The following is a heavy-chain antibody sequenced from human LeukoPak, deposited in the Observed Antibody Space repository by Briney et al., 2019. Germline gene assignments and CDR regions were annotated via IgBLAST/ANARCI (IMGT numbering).Heavy chain of an antibody. V-gene: IGHV3-66*02. D-gene: IGHD2-21*02. CDR2: IYSGGTT. CDR1: GFTFSNAW. CDR3: ASATYCGGDCYAFFDY. J-gene: IGHJ4*02. Sequence: GGSLRLSCAASGFTFSNAWMSWVRQAPGKGLEWVSVIYSGGTTFYADSVKGRFSISRDNSKNTLYLQMNSLRPEDTAVYHCASATYCGGDCYAFFDYWGQGALVTVSS.